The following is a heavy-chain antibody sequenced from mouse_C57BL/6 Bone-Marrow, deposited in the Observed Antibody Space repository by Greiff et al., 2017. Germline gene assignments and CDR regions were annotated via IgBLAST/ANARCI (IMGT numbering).Heavy chain of an antibody. Sequence: EVKVVESEGGLVQPGSSMKLSCTASGFTFSDYYMAWVRQVPEKGLEWVANINYDGSSTYYLDSLKSRFIISRDNAKNILYLQMSSLTFEDTATYYCARDTDWYYFDYWGQGTTLTVSS. V-gene: IGHV5-16*01. CDR2: INYDGSST. CDR1: GFTFSDYY. J-gene: IGHJ2*01. CDR3: ARDTDWYYFDY. D-gene: IGHD1-1*01.